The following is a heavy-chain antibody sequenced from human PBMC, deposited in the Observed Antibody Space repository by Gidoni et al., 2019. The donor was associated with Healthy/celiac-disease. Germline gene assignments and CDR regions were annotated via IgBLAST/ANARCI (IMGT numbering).Heavy chain of an antibody. CDR3: ARDSNSNYAIDY. CDR1: GYTFTSYY. D-gene: IGHD4-4*01. V-gene: IGHV1-46*01. J-gene: IGHJ4*02. Sequence: QVQLVQSGAEVKKPGSSVKVSCKASGYTFTSYYMHWVRQAPGQGLEWMGIINPSGGSTSYAQKFQGRVTMTRDTSTSTVYMELSSLRSEDTAVYYCARDSNSNYAIDYWGQGTLVTVSS. CDR2: INPSGGST.